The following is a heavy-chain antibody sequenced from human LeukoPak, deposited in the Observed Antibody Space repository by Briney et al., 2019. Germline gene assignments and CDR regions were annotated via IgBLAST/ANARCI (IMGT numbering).Heavy chain of an antibody. J-gene: IGHJ6*02. CDR3: ARGDSSGYSSYHYYGMDV. CDR2: ISAYNGNT. V-gene: IGHV1-18*01. Sequence: ASVKVSCKASGYTFTSYGISWVRQAPGQGLEWMGWISAYNGNTNYAQKLQGRVTMTTDTSTSTAYMELRSLRSDDTAVYYCARGDSSGYSSYHYYGMDVWGQGTTVTVSS. CDR1: GYTFTSYG. D-gene: IGHD3-22*01.